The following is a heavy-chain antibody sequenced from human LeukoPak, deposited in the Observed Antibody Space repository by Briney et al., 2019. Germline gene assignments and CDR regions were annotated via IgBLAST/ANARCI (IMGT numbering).Heavy chain of an antibody. CDR3: AGTYCGGDCYHNDAFDI. CDR1: GGSISSYY. CDR2: IYTSGST. D-gene: IGHD2-21*02. V-gene: IGHV4-4*09. Sequence: SETLSLTCTVSGGSISSYYWSWIRQPPGKGLEWIGYIYTSGSTNYNPSLKSRVTISVDTSKNQFSLKLSSVTAADTAVYYCAGTYCGGDCYHNDAFDIWGQGTMVTVSS. J-gene: IGHJ3*02.